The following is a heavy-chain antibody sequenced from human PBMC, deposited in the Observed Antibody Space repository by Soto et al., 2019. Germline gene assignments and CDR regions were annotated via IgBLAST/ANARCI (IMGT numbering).Heavy chain of an antibody. D-gene: IGHD5-18*01. V-gene: IGHV3-7*01. Sequence: EVQLVESGGGLVQPGGSLRLSCAASGFTFSSYWMSWVRQAPGKGLEWVANIKQDGSEKYYVDSVKGRFTISRDNAKNSLYLQMNSLRAEDTAVYYCAREPGYSYAIYCMDVWGQGTTVTVSS. J-gene: IGHJ6*02. CDR1: GFTFSSYW. CDR3: AREPGYSYAIYCMDV. CDR2: IKQDGSEK.